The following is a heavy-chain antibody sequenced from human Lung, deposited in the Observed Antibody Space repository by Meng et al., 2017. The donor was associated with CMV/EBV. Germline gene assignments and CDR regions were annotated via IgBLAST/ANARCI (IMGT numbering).Heavy chain of an antibody. CDR3: ARAFGGTIFGVVNYYYGMDV. CDR2: TNHSGST. D-gene: IGHD3-3*01. V-gene: IGHV4-34*01. Sequence: GSLRLXCAVYGGSFSGYYWSWIRQPPGKGLEWIGETNHSGSTNYNPSLKSRVTISVDTSKNQFSLKLSSVTAADTAVYYCARAFGGTIFGVVNYYYGMDVWXQGTXVTVSS. J-gene: IGHJ6*02. CDR1: GGSFSGYY.